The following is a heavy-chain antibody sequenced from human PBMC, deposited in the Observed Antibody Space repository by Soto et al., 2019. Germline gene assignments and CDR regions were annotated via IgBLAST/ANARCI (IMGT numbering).Heavy chain of an antibody. J-gene: IGHJ4*02. CDR1: GYSFLGYG. CDR3: ATNGIVGASVDY. V-gene: IGHV1-18*01. CDR2: IGTYNGKR. Sequence: ASVKVSCKTSGYSFLGYGINWVRQAPGQGLEWMGWIGTYNGKRNYGQNFQGRVTMTTDTSTSTAYMELRSLRSDDTAVYYCATNGIVGASVDYWGQGTLVTVSS. D-gene: IGHD1-26*01.